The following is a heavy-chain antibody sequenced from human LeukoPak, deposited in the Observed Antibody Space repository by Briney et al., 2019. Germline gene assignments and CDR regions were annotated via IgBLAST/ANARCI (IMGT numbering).Heavy chain of an antibody. CDR3: AGSSGWQGSYYYYYMDV. CDR2: INHSGST. Sequence: KTSETLSLTCTVSGGSISSSSYYWGWIRQPPGKGLEWIGEINHSGSTNYNPSLKSRVTISVDTSKNQFSLKLSSVTAADTAVYYCAGSSGWQGSYYYYYMDVWGKGTTVTISS. CDR1: GGSISSSSYY. D-gene: IGHD6-19*01. J-gene: IGHJ6*03. V-gene: IGHV4-39*07.